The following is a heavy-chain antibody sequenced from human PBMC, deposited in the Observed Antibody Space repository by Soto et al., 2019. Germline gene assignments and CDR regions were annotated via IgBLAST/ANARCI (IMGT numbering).Heavy chain of an antibody. J-gene: IGHJ6*02. CDR3: ARLLLWFGSYGMDV. CDR2: IYSGGST. Sequence: ESGGGLVQPGGSLRLSCAASGFTVSSNYMSWVRQAPGKGLEWVSVIYSGGSTYYADSVKGRFTISRHNSKNTLYLQMNSLRAEDTAVYYCARLLLWFGSYGMDVWGQGTTVTVSS. CDR1: GFTVSSNY. D-gene: IGHD3-10*01. V-gene: IGHV3-53*04.